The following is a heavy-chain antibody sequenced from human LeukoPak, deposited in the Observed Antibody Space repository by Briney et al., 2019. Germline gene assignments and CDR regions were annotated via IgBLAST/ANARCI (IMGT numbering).Heavy chain of an antibody. CDR1: GFTFRNYV. Sequence: GGSLRLSCAASGFTFRNYVIHWVRQAPGKGLEWVAVTSSDLNVKLYADSVKGRFTISRDNSRSTLYLQMNSLRPEDTAIYYSAREGYYGSGSPPSLYFDYWGQGTLVTVSS. D-gene: IGHD3-10*01. J-gene: IGHJ4*02. V-gene: IGHV3-30-3*01. CDR2: TSSDLNVK. CDR3: AREGYYGSGSPPSLYFDY.